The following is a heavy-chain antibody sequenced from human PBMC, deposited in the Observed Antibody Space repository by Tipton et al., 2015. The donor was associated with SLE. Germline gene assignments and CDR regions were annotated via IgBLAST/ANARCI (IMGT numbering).Heavy chain of an antibody. D-gene: IGHD5-12*01. CDR2: ISYDGSNK. V-gene: IGHV3-30-3*02. J-gene: IGHJ4*02. CDR3: AKRRYSGYDFMGDLDH. Sequence: SLRLSCAASGFTFSSYAMHWVRQAPDKGLEWVAVISYDGSNKYYADSVKGRFTISRDNSKNTLYLQMNSLRGDDTAVFYCAKRRYSGYDFMGDLDHWGLGTLVTVSS. CDR1: GFTFSSYA.